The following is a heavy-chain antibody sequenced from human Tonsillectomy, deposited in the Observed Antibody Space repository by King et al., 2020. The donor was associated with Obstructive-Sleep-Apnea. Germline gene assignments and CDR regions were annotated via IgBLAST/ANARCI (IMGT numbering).Heavy chain of an antibody. D-gene: IGHD1/OR15-1a*01. V-gene: IGHV3-33*01. J-gene: IGHJ3*02. CDR1: GLTFSSDG. CDR2: IWYDGSNK. CDR3: AREVEHDAFDI. Sequence: VKLVESGGGVVQPVRSLRLSCAASGLTFSSDGMHWVRQAPGNGLERVSDIWYDGSNKYYADSVKGRFTISRDNSKNTLYLQMNSLRAEDTAVYYCAREVEHDAFDIWGQGTMVTVSS.